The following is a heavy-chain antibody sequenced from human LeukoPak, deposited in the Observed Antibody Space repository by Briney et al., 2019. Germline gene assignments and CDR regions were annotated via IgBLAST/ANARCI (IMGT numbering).Heavy chain of an antibody. J-gene: IGHJ3*02. Sequence: SETLSLTCTVSGYSISSGYYWGWIRQPPGKGLEWIGSIYHSGSTYYNPSLKSRVTISVDTSKNQFSLKLSSVTAADTAVYYCARPRLGSGWYDGFDIWGQGTMVTVSS. V-gene: IGHV4-38-2*02. CDR2: IYHSGST. CDR3: ARPRLGSGWYDGFDI. D-gene: IGHD6-19*01. CDR1: GYSISSGYY.